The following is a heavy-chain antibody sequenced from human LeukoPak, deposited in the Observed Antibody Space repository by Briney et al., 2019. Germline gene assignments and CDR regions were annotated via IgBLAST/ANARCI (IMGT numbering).Heavy chain of an antibody. J-gene: IGHJ4*02. CDR1: GGSISSYY. CDR3: ARHDPGYSNYFDY. Sequence: SETLSLTCTVSGGSISSYYWSWIRQPPGKGLEWIGYIHTSGSTNYNPSLKSRVTISVDTSKNQFSLKLSSVTAADTAVYYCARHDPGYSNYFDYWGQGTLVTVSS. CDR2: IHTSGST. D-gene: IGHD4-11*01. V-gene: IGHV4-4*09.